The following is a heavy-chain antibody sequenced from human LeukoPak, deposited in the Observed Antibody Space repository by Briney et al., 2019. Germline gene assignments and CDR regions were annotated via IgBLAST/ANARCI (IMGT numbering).Heavy chain of an antibody. CDR1: GYTFTSYD. Sequence: RASVKVSCKASGYTFTSYDINWVRQATGQGLEWMGWMNPNSGNTGYAQKFQGRVTMTRNTSISTAYMELSSLRSEDTAVYYCAREPPSGDYGDYGLDYWGQGTLVTVPS. J-gene: IGHJ4*02. V-gene: IGHV1-8*01. CDR2: MNPNSGNT. CDR3: AREPPSGDYGDYGLDY. D-gene: IGHD4-17*01.